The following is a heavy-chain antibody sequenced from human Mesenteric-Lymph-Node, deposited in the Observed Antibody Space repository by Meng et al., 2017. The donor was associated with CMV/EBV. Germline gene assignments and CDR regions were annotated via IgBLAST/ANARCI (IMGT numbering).Heavy chain of an antibody. D-gene: IGHD3-22*01. Sequence: GESLKISCAASGFIFSDYTMSWVRRAPGKGLEWLSYISTSGHSIYYADSVKGRITISRDNAKNSLYLQINSLRAEDTAVYYCAKAEEDYYDSSGYFTYWGQGTLVTVSS. CDR2: ISTSGHSI. CDR1: GFIFSDYT. J-gene: IGHJ4*02. CDR3: AKAEEDYYDSSGYFTY. V-gene: IGHV3-11*01.